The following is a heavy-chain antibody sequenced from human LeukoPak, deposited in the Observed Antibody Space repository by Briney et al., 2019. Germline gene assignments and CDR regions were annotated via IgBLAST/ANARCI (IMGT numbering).Heavy chain of an antibody. V-gene: IGHV4-59*01. CDR2: IYYSGST. D-gene: IGHD5-12*01. Sequence: SETLSLTCTVSGVSISSYYWSWIRQPPGQGLERLGYIYYSGSTNYNPSLKSRVTISVDPSKNQFSLKLSSVTAADTAVYYCARVGGYDYYYVDYWGQGTLVTASS. CDR1: GVSISSYY. CDR3: ARVGGYDYYYVDY. J-gene: IGHJ4*02.